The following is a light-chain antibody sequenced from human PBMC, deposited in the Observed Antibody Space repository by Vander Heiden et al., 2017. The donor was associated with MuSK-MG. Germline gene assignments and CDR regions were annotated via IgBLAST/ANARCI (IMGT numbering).Light chain of an antibody. Sequence: SYELTQPPSVSVSTGQTARITCSGDALPKQYAYWYQQKPGQAPLLVIYKDSERPSGIPERFSGSSSGTTVTLTISGLQADDEADYYCQSADSSGTVVFGGGTKLTVL. CDR1: ALPKQY. J-gene: IGLJ2*01. V-gene: IGLV3-25*03. CDR2: KDS. CDR3: QSADSSGTVV.